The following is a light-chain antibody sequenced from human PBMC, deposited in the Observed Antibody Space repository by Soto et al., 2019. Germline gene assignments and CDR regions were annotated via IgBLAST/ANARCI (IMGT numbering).Light chain of an antibody. CDR2: DAS. CDR1: QSVSSY. J-gene: IGKJ5*01. CDR3: QQRSNWPPRIT. V-gene: IGKV3-11*01. Sequence: EIVLTQSPATLSLSPGERATLSCRASQSVSSYLAWYQQKPRQAPRLLIYDASNRATGIPARFSGSGSGTDFTLTISSLEPEDFAVYYCQQRSNWPPRITFGQGTRLEIK.